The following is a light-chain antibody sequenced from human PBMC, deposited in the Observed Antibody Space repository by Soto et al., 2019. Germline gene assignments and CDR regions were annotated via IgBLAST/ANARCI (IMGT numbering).Light chain of an antibody. J-gene: IGKJ4*01. V-gene: IGKV1-5*01. CDR3: QEYNNWRPIT. Sequence: DIQMTQSPSSLSTSLGDRVTITCRASQSLNNELAWYQQKPGKAPNLLMYDASTLERGVPSRFSGTGSGTEFTLTITSLQSEDFAVYYCQEYNNWRPITFGGGTKVDIK. CDR2: DAS. CDR1: QSLNNE.